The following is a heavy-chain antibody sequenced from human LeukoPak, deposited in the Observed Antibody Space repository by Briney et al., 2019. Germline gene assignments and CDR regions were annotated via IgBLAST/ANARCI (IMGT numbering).Heavy chain of an antibody. V-gene: IGHV4-4*07. Sequence: SETLSLTCTVSSGSITDYYWSWIRQPAGQGLEWIGHLYTNGSTNYNPSLKSRVTMSGDTSKNQFSLKLTSVTAADTAVYYCARFYGISWDGGNFQHWGQGTLVTVSS. J-gene: IGHJ1*01. D-gene: IGHD6-13*01. CDR2: LYTNGST. CDR3: ARFYGISWDGGNFQH. CDR1: SGSITDYY.